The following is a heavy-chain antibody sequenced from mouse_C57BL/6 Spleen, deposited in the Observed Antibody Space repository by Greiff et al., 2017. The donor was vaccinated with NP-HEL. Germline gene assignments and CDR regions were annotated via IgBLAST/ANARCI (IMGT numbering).Heavy chain of an antibody. CDR3: ARWQGYYYAMDY. CDR2: IYPGGGYT. Sequence: QVQLKESGAELVRPGTSVKMSCKASGYTFTNYWIGWAKQRPGHGLEWIGDIYPGGGYTNYNEKFKGKATLTADKSSSTAYMQFSSLTSEDSAIYYCARWQGYYYAMDYWGQGTSVTVSS. J-gene: IGHJ4*01. CDR1: GYTFTNYW. V-gene: IGHV1-63*01. D-gene: IGHD6-1*01.